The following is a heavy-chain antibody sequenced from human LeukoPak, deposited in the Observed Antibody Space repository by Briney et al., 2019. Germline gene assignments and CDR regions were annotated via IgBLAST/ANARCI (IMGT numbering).Heavy chain of an antibody. CDR2: IHTSGST. V-gene: IGHV4-4*07. Sequence: KPSETLSLTCTVSGGSISSYYWSWIRQPAGKGLEWIGRIHTSGSTNYNPSLKSRVTMSVDTSKNQFSLKLSSVTAADTAVYYCARDPQTYDFWSGYQARYYYYGMDVWGQGTTVTVSS. D-gene: IGHD3-3*01. CDR1: GGSISSYY. CDR3: ARDPQTYDFWSGYQARYYYYGMDV. J-gene: IGHJ6*02.